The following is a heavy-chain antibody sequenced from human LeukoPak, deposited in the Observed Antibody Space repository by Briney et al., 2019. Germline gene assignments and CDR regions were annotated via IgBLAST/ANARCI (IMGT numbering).Heavy chain of an antibody. Sequence: GGSLRLSCAASGFTFSSYGMHWVRQAPGKGLEWVAFIRYDGSNKYYADSVKGRFTISRDNSKNTLYLQMNSLRAEDTAVYYCASLTYYYDSSGPDFDYWGQGTLVTVSS. D-gene: IGHD3-22*01. J-gene: IGHJ4*02. CDR2: IRYDGSNK. V-gene: IGHV3-30*02. CDR3: ASLTYYYDSSGPDFDY. CDR1: GFTFSSYG.